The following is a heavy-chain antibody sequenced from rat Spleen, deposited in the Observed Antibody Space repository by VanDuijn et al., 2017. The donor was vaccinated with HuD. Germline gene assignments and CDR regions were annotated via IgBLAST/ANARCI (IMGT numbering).Heavy chain of an antibody. CDR3: TRDRETTRAYYFDY. J-gene: IGHJ2*01. CDR2: ITNTGGST. Sequence: EVQLVESGGGLVQPGRSLKLSCAASGFTFSSFAMAWIRQAPGKGLEWVASITNTGGSTYYPDSVKGRFTISRDNAKSTLYLQMNSLRSEDTATYYCTRDRETTRAYYFDYWGQGVMVTVSS. V-gene: IGHV5-31*01. D-gene: IGHD1-4*01. CDR1: GFTFSSFA.